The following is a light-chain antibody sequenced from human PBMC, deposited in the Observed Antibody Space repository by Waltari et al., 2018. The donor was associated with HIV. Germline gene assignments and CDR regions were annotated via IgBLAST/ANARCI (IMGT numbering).Light chain of an antibody. V-gene: IGLV3-19*01. CDR3: NSRDSSCNHLDYV. CDR2: GKN. Sequence: SSELTQDPAVSVALGLTVRITCQGDSLRRYYASWYQQRAGQAPVLVIYGKNNRPPGTPDRCSGSSSGNTAALTITGAQAEDEADYYCNSRDSSCNHLDYVFGTGTKVTVL. J-gene: IGLJ1*01. CDR1: SLRRYY.